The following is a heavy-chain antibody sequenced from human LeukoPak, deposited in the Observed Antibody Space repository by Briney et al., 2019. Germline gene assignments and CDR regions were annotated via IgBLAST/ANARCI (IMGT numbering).Heavy chain of an antibody. CDR3: ANLPLNHYDSSGYPDAFDI. CDR1: GFTFSSYG. Sequence: GGSLRLSCAASGFTFSSYGMHWVRQAPGKGLEWVAFIRYDGSNKYYADSVKGRFTISRDNSKNTLYLQMNSLRAEDTAVYYCANLPLNHYDSSGYPDAFDIWGQGTMVTVSS. V-gene: IGHV3-30*02. CDR2: IRYDGSNK. D-gene: IGHD3-22*01. J-gene: IGHJ3*02.